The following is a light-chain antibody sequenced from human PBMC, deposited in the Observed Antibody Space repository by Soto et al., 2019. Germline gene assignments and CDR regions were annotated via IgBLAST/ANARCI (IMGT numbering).Light chain of an antibody. V-gene: IGKV1-5*01. CDR3: QQYNSYSRT. CDR2: DAS. Sequence: DIQMTQSPSTLSASVGDRVTITCRDSQSISSWLAWYQQKPGKAPKLLIYDASSLESGVPSRFSGSGSGTEVTLPISSLQPDDFATYYCQQYNSYSRTFGQGTKVEIK. J-gene: IGKJ1*01. CDR1: QSISSW.